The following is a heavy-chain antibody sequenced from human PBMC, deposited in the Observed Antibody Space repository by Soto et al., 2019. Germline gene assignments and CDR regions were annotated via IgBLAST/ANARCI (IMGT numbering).Heavy chain of an antibody. CDR3: AHRVLRTVFGLVTTTAIYFDF. CDR1: GFSLTTSGVV. Sequence: QITLNESGPTVVSPTETLTLTCRFSGFSLTTSGVVVGWIRQSPGKAPEWLALIYWDDDKRYSASLKSRLTITKDTSKNQVVLTVSDLDPTDTATYYCAHRVLRTVFGLVTTTAIYFDFWGQGTPVAVSS. CDR2: IYWDDDK. D-gene: IGHD3-3*01. J-gene: IGHJ4*02. V-gene: IGHV2-5*02.